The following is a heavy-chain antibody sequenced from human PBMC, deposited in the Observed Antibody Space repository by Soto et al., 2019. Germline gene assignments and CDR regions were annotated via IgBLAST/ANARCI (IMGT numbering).Heavy chain of an antibody. V-gene: IGHV3-74*01. J-gene: IGHJ4*02. CDR1: GFTFSNYW. CDR3: ARAGWYRFDY. D-gene: IGHD6-19*01. CDR2: INSDGTTI. Sequence: EVQLVESGGGLVQPGGALRLSCAASGFTFSNYWVHWVRQAPGKGLMWVSRINSDGTTINYADSVEGRFTISRDNAKNTLFLQMNSLRVEDPAVYYCARAGWYRFDYWGQGTLVTVSS.